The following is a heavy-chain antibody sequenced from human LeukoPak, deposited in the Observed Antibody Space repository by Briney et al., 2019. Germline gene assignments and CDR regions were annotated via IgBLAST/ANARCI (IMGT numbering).Heavy chain of an antibody. J-gene: IGHJ3*02. V-gene: IGHV4-38-2*02. Sequence: SETLSLTCTVSGYSISSGYYWGWIRQPPGKGLEWIGSIYHSGSTYYNPSLKSRVTISVDTSKNQFSLKLSSVTAADTAVYYCARPHPYYYDSSGYYYTGDAFDIWGQGTMVTVSS. CDR3: ARPHPYYYDSSGYYYTGDAFDI. D-gene: IGHD3-22*01. CDR1: GYSISSGYY. CDR2: IYHSGST.